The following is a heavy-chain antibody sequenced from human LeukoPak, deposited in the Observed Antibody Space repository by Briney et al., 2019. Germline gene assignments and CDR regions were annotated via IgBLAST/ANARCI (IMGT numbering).Heavy chain of an antibody. CDR2: IYTSGTT. CDR3: ARHPGYDILTGPNFDY. J-gene: IGHJ4*02. D-gene: IGHD3-9*01. Sequence: SETLSLTCTVSGGSVRRGNYYWTWIRQPAGSGLEWIGRIYTSGTTDYNPSLRTRVTTSVDASRNQFSLNLSSVTAADTAVYYCARHPGYDILTGPNFDYWGQGTLVTVSS. V-gene: IGHV4-61*02. CDR1: GGSVRRGNYY.